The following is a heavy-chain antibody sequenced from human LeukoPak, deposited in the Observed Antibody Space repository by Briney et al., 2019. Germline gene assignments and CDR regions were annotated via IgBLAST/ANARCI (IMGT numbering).Heavy chain of an antibody. Sequence: ASVKVSCKASGYTFTSYDINWVRQATGQGLEWMGWMNPNSGNTGYAQKFQGRVTMTRNTSISTAYMELSSLRSEDTAVYYCARMRPVVPADLLDYWGQGTLVTVSS. CDR2: MNPNSGNT. CDR1: GYTFTSYD. D-gene: IGHD2-2*01. CDR3: ARMRPVVPADLLDY. J-gene: IGHJ4*02. V-gene: IGHV1-8*01.